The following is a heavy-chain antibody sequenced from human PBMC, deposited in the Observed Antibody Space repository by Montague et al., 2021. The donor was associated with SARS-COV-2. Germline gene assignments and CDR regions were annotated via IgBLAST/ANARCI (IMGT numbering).Heavy chain of an antibody. V-gene: IGHV4-39*07. CDR2: VHYSGSP. Sequence: SETLSFTCTVSGDSISSSSYNWGWIRQPPGKGLEWIGSVHYSGSPYYNPSLKSRVTLSVDTSKNQFSLKLSSVTAAATAVYYCARDFDYWGQGTLVTVSS. J-gene: IGHJ4*02. CDR3: ARDFDY. CDR1: GDSISSSSYN.